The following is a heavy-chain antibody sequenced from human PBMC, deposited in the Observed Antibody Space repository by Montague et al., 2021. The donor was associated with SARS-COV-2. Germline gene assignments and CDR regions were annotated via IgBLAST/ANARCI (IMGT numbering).Heavy chain of an antibody. D-gene: IGHD3-10*01. CDR2: INHGGST. CDR1: GTSFSGYY. V-gene: IGHV4-34*01. Sequence: SETLSLTCAVHGTSFSGYYWNWIRQPPGKALEWIGEINHGGSTKYSPSLKSRLTISADTSKNQFSLKLTSVAAADTAVYYCARLHDGVVPSPILGVGPYYSYYYMDVWGRGTTVTVSS. CDR3: ARLHDGVVPSPILGVGPYYSYYYMDV. J-gene: IGHJ6*03.